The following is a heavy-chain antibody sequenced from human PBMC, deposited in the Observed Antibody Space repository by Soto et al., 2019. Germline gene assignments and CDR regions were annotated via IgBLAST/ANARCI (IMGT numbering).Heavy chain of an antibody. CDR3: ARMSIAARPDYYYGMDV. V-gene: IGHV1-46*01. CDR2: INPSGGST. CDR1: RYTFTRTG. J-gene: IGHJ6*02. D-gene: IGHD6-6*01. Sequence: GAPVKGSSKAFRYTFTRTGLHWVRQAPGQGLEWMGIINPSGGSTSYAQKFQGRVTMTRDTSTSTVYMELSTLRSEDKAVYYCARMSIAARPDYYYGMDVWG.